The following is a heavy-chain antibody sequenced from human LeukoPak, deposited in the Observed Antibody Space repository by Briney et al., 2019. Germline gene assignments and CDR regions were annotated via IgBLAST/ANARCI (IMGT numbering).Heavy chain of an antibody. CDR2: ISGSGGST. Sequence: RGGSLRLSCAASGFTVSSNYMSWVRQAPGKGLEWVSAISGSGGSTYYADSVKGRFTISRDNSKNTLYLQMNSLRAEDTAVYYCAKAIVVVPAANNYWGQGTLVTVSS. D-gene: IGHD2-2*01. J-gene: IGHJ4*02. V-gene: IGHV3-23*01. CDR3: AKAIVVVPAANNY. CDR1: GFTVSSNY.